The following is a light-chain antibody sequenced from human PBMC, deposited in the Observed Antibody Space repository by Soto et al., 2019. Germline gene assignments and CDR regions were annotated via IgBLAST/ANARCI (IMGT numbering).Light chain of an antibody. CDR2: GAS. Sequence: EIVLTQSPATLSVSPGESATLSCRASQSVSYNVAWYQQRPGQHPRLLIYGASTRATSGPARFSGSGSGTDFTLTISSLQSEDSAVYYCRQYNNWPPLTFGGGTKVDNK. CDR1: QSVSYN. CDR3: RQYNNWPPLT. V-gene: IGKV3-15*01. J-gene: IGKJ4*01.